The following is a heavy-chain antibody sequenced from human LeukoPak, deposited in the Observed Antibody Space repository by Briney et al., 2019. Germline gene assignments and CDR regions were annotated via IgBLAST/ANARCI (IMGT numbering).Heavy chain of an antibody. CDR1: GGPISSYY. CDR3: ARSLLGYGSGSPANY. CDR2: IYYSGST. J-gene: IGHJ4*02. D-gene: IGHD3-10*01. V-gene: IGHV4-59*01. Sequence: PSETLSLTCTVSGGPISSYYWSWIRQPPGKGLEWIGYIYYSGSTNYNPSLKSRVTISVDTSKNQFSLKLSSVTAADTAVYYCARSLLGYGSGSPANYWGQGTLVTVSS.